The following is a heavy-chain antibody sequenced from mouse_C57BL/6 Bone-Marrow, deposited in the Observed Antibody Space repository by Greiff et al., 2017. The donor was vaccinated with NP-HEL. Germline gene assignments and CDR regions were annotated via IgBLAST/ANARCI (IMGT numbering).Heavy chain of an antibody. V-gene: IGHV1-5*01. Sequence: EVKLQESGTVLARPGASVKMSCKTSGYTFTSYWMHWVKQRPGQGLEWIGAIYPGNSDTSYNQKFKGKAKLTAVTSASTAYMELSSLTNEDSAVYYCTREGGMDGYYLAWFAYWGQGTLVTVSA. CDR2: IYPGNSDT. D-gene: IGHD2-3*01. CDR1: GYTFTSYW. J-gene: IGHJ3*01. CDR3: TREGGMDGYYLAWFAY.